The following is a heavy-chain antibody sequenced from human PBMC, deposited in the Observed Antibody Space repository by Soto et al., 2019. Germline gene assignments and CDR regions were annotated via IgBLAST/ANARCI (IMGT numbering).Heavy chain of an antibody. CDR3: AREISLSGGSYFDS. CDR1: GFTCNNFS. CDR2: IXXXSXTX. V-gene: IGHV3-48*02. J-gene: IGHJ4*02. Sequence: GRSHRLCNRASGFTCNNFSMNRIRQTPGKGLEWXSXIXXXSXTXXXAXXXXGRFTVARDNAKKSLYLQMNSLRDEDTAVYYCAREISLSGGSYFDSWGQRTLVTVS. D-gene: IGHD3-16*01.